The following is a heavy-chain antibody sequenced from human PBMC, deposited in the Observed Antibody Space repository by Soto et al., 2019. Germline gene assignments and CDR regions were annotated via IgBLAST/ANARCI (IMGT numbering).Heavy chain of an antibody. CDR1: GYSISSSNW. D-gene: IGHD1-26*01. Sequence: QVQLQESGPGLVKPSDTLSLTCAVSGYSISSSNWWGWIRQPPGKGLEWIGYIYYSGTTYYNPSLKSRVNMSVDTSKSQFSLKLTSVTAVDTAVYYCARREIQGPIDYWGQGTLVTVSS. J-gene: IGHJ4*02. CDR3: ARREIQGPIDY. CDR2: IYYSGTT. V-gene: IGHV4-28*01.